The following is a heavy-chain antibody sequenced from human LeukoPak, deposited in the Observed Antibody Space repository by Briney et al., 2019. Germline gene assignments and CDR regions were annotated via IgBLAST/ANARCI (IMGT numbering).Heavy chain of an antibody. CDR3: ARNQDIVVVPAAMGYYYYYYGMDV. J-gene: IGHJ6*02. CDR1: GGTFSSYA. D-gene: IGHD2-2*01. V-gene: IGHV1-69*13. Sequence: GASVKVSCKASGGTFSSYAISWVRQAPGQGPEWMGGIIPIFGTANYAQKFQGRVTITADGSTSTAYMELSSLRSEDTAVYYCARNQDIVVVPAAMGYYYYYYGMDVWGQGTTVTVSS. CDR2: IIPIFGTA.